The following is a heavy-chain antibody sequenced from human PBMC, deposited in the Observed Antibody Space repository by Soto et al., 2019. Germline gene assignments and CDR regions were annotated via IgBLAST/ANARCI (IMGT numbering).Heavy chain of an antibody. CDR2: INPDGNVG. CDR3: ARYRSYSSGWYNSYYYYGMDV. CDR1: GFTFSTYW. D-gene: IGHD6-19*01. V-gene: IGHV3-7*01. Sequence: SGGSLRLSCVGSGFTFSTYWMNWVGQAPGKGLEWVAHINPDGNVGTYVGCVRGRFTTSRDNAKNSLYLQMNSLRAEDTAVYYCARYRSYSSGWYNSYYYYGMDVWGQGTTVTVSS. J-gene: IGHJ6*02.